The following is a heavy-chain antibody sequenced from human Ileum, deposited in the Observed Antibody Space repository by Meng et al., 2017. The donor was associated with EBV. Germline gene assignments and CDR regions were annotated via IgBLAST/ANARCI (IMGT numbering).Heavy chain of an antibody. V-gene: IGHV4-34*01. J-gene: IGHJ5*02. D-gene: IGHD4-23*01. CDR3: ARYGRCNGNSFYCFDP. CDR2: IDQSGYT. Sequence: QVSLKQGGTGLLKPSETLSLTCAVYGGSFNDYYWTWLRQPPGKGLEWIGEIDQSGYTKFNPSLSSRATISRDTSNNQFSLRLNSVTAADTALYYCARYGRCNGNSFYCFDPWGQGTLVTVSS. CDR1: GGSFNDYY.